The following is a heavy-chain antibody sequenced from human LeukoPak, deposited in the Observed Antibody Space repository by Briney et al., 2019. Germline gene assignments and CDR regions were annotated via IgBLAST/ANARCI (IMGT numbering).Heavy chain of an antibody. D-gene: IGHD6-13*01. CDR1: GFTFSTTG. J-gene: IGHJ3*02. Sequence: GGSLRLSCVVSGFTFSTTGMNWVRQAPGKGLEWVSYIPGGSGTIHYADSVKGRFTISRDNAKNSLYLQMNSLRAEDMALYYCAKVIAAAGTKPFDDAFDIWGQGTMVTVSS. V-gene: IGHV3-48*04. CDR2: IPGGSGTI. CDR3: AKVIAAAGTKPFDDAFDI.